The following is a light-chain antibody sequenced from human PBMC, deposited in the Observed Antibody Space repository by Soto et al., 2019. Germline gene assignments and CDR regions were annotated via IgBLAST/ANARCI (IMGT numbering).Light chain of an antibody. J-gene: IGKJ2*01. CDR3: QQTYTSPGHT. Sequence: DIQMTQSPASLSASVGDRVTITCRASQSINTYLNWYQHKPGKAPKLPIYAASSLQSGVPSRVSGSGPGTDFTLTIHSLQPGDFATYYCQQTYTSPGHTFGQGTRLEIK. V-gene: IGKV1-39*01. CDR2: AAS. CDR1: QSINTY.